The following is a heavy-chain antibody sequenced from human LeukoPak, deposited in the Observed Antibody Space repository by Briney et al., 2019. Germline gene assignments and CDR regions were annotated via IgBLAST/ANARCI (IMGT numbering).Heavy chain of an antibody. Sequence: PSETLSLTCTVSGGSISSYYWSWIRQLPGKGLEWIGYIYYSGSTNYNPSLKSRVTISIDTSKNQFSLKLSSVTAADTAVYYCARVSGYDWESFYDYWGQGTLVTVSS. D-gene: IGHD5-12*01. CDR1: GGSISSYY. CDR2: IYYSGST. CDR3: ARVSGYDWESFYDY. J-gene: IGHJ4*02. V-gene: IGHV4-59*01.